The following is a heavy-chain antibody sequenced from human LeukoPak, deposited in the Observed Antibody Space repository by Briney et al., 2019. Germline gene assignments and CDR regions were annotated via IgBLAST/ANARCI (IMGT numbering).Heavy chain of an antibody. V-gene: IGHV1-69*05. CDR2: ITPMVDTA. Sequence: SMKVSCKASGGTFSSYAISWVRQAPGQGLEWMGGITPMVDTAKYAQKFQDRVTITTDESASTAYPDLTSLTSEDTAVYYCARGNWSDAFDVWGQGALVTVSS. CDR3: ARGNWSDAFDV. CDR1: GGTFSSYA. J-gene: IGHJ3*01. D-gene: IGHD1-1*01.